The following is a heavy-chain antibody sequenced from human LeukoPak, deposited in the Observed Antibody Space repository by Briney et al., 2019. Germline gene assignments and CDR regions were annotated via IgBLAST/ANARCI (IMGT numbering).Heavy chain of an antibody. CDR3: ARRAIAEGFDY. CDR1: GFTFSNYG. V-gene: IGHV3-48*04. CDR2: ISSSGRTI. Sequence: GGSLRLSCAASGFTFSNYGMNWVRQAPGKGLEWVSYISSSGRTIYYADSVKGRFTISRDTAKNSLYLQMDSLRVEDTAVYYCARRAIAEGFDYWGQGTLVTVSS. D-gene: IGHD6-13*01. J-gene: IGHJ4*02.